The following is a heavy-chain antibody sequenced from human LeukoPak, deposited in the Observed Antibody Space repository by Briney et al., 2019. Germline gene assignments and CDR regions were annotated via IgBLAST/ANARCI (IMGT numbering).Heavy chain of an antibody. CDR2: IYYSGST. J-gene: IGHJ3*02. V-gene: IGHV4-39*02. CDR3: ARDLGGYCSSTSCFYAFDI. CDR1: GGSISSSSYY. D-gene: IGHD2-2*01. Sequence: SETLSLTCTVSGGSISSSSYYWGWIRQPPGKGLEWIGSIYYSGSTYYNPSLKSRVTISVDTSKNQFSLKLSSVTAADTAVYYCARDLGGYCSSTSCFYAFDIWGQGTMVTVSS.